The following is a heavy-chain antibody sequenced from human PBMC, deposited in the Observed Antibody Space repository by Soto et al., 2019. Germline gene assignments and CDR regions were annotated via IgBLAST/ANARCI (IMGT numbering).Heavy chain of an antibody. D-gene: IGHD3-3*01. Sequence: QLQLQESGPGLVKPSETLSLTCTVSGGSISSRSHYWGWIRQSPGKHLEWIGSAYYRGSTHYNPSLKTRVTLSVDTSKNQVSLKVYSVTAADTAVYYCAIADGFGVVTPFFEYWGQGILVTVSS. J-gene: IGHJ4*02. CDR1: GGSISSRSHY. CDR2: AYYRGST. CDR3: AIADGFGVVTPFFEY. V-gene: IGHV4-39*01.